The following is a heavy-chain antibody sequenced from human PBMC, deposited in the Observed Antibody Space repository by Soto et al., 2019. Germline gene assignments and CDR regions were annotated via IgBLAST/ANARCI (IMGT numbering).Heavy chain of an antibody. D-gene: IGHD4-17*01. CDR1: GYTFTSYA. CDR2: INAGNGNT. CDR3: ARDLYGDLPLGAFDY. V-gene: IGHV1-3*05. J-gene: IGHJ4*02. Sequence: QVQLVQSGAEEKKPGASVKVSCKASGYTFTSYAMHWVRQAPGQRLEWMGWINAGNGNTKYSQKFQGRVTITRDTSASTAYMELSSLRSEDTAVYYCARDLYGDLPLGAFDYWGQGTLVTVSS.